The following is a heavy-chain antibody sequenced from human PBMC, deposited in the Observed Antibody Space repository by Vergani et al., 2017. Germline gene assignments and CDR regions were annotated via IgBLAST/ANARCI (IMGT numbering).Heavy chain of an antibody. Sequence: QLVESGGGLVQPGGSLRLSCAASGSTVSGNYMTWVRQAPGKGLEWVSGISWNSGSIGYADSVKGRFTISRDNAKNSLYLQMNSLRAEDTALYYCAKDRSGSYYGDFDYWGQGTLVTVSS. CDR3: AKDRSGSYYGDFDY. J-gene: IGHJ4*02. D-gene: IGHD1-26*01. CDR2: ISWNSGSI. CDR1: GSTVSGNY. V-gene: IGHV3-9*01.